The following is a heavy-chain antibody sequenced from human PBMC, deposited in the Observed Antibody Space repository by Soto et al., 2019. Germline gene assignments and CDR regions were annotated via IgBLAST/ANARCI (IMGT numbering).Heavy chain of an antibody. V-gene: IGHV1-8*01. CDR2: FDPDSGKT. J-gene: IGHJ3*02. Sequence: GASVKVSCKASGYTFTSYDINWVRQAPGQGLEWMGWFDPDSGKTIYAQKFQGRVTMTEDTSTNTAYMELSSLRSEDTAVYYCATDPTMVRGVITSLGAFYIWGQGTMVTVSS. D-gene: IGHD3-10*01. CDR3: ATDPTMVRGVITSLGAFYI. CDR1: GYTFTSYD.